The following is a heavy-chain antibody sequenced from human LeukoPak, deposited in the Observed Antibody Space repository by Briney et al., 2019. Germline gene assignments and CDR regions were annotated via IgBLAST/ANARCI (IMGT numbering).Heavy chain of an antibody. Sequence: AASVKVSCKASGGTFSGYAISWVRQAPGQGLEWMGRIIPIFGTANYAQKFQGRVTITTDESTSTAYMELSSLRSEDTAVYYCARDCSGGSCYFSLDYWGQGTLVTVSS. J-gene: IGHJ4*02. CDR3: ARDCSGGSCYFSLDY. CDR2: IIPIFGTA. D-gene: IGHD2-15*01. V-gene: IGHV1-69*05. CDR1: GGTFSGYA.